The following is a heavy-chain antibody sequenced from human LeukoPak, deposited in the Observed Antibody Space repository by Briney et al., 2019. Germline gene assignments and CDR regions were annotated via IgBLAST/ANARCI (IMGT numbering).Heavy chain of an antibody. CDR2: ISWNSGNI. J-gene: IGHJ4*02. V-gene: IGHV3-9*01. CDR3: AKVRSAFRFGDVGLDY. Sequence: GGSLRLSCAASGFTFDDYSIHWVRQAPGKGLEWVSGISWNSGNISYVDSVKGRFTISRDSAKNSLYLQMNSLRPEDTALYYCAKVRSAFRFGDVGLDYWGQGTLVTVSS. CDR1: GFTFDDYS. D-gene: IGHD3-10*01.